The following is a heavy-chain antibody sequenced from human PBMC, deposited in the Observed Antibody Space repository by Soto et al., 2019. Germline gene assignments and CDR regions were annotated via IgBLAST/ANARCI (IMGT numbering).Heavy chain of an antibody. V-gene: IGHV3-23*01. CDR3: AKDYYDSSGYLDY. J-gene: IGHJ4*02. D-gene: IGHD3-22*01. CDR2: ISGSGGST. CDR1: GFTFGSYA. Sequence: GGSLRLSCAASGFTFGSYATSWVRQAPGKGLEWVSAISGSGGSTYYADSVKGRFTISRDNSKNTLYLQMNSLRAEDTAVYYCAKDYYDSSGYLDYWGQGTLVTVSS.